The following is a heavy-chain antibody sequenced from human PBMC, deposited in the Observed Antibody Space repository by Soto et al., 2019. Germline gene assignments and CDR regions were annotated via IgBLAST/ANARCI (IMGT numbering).Heavy chain of an antibody. D-gene: IGHD3-10*01. Sequence: WWSLRLSCSVSAFTVSSDSMNWVRQAPGKGLEWVSVIYSGGSMYADSVKGRFTISRDNSKSTLYLQMNSRRVEDTAIYYCASGGYWGQGTLVTVSS. CDR3: ASGGY. CDR1: AFTVSSDS. CDR2: IYSGGS. V-gene: IGHV3-53*01. J-gene: IGHJ4*02.